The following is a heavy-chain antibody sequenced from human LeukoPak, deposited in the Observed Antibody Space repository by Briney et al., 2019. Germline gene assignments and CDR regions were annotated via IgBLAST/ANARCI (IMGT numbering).Heavy chain of an antibody. CDR3: ASFGGRYQLLKYRNWFDP. V-gene: IGHV4-34*01. CDR1: GGSFSGYY. CDR2: INHSGST. J-gene: IGHJ5*02. D-gene: IGHD2-2*01. Sequence: SETLSLTCAVYGGSFSGYYWSWIRQPPGKGLEWIGEINHSGSTNYNPSLQSRVTISVDTSKNQFSLKLSSVTAADTAVYYCASFGGRYQLLKYRNWFDPWGQGTLVTVSS.